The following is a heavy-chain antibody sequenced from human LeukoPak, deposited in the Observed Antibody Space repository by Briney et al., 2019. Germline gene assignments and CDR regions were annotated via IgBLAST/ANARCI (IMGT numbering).Heavy chain of an antibody. CDR2: INTNTGNP. J-gene: IGHJ4*02. V-gene: IGHV7-4-1*02. Sequence: ASVKVSCKASGYTFTSYAMNWVRQAPGQGLEWMGWINTNTGNPTYAQGFTGRFVFSLDTSVSTAYLEISSLKAEDTAVYYCARRTGSYGDYGFDYWGQGTLVTVSS. D-gene: IGHD4-17*01. CDR3: ARRTGSYGDYGFDY. CDR1: GYTFTSYA.